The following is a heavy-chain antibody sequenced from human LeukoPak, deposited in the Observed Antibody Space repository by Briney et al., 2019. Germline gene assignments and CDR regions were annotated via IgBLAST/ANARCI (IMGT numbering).Heavy chain of an antibody. D-gene: IGHD2-15*01. CDR2: ISGSGSNT. CDR1: GFTFKNYA. CDR3: TKDYCSGASCPFDC. J-gene: IGHJ4*02. V-gene: IGHV3-23*01. Sequence: PGGSLRLSCAASGFTFKNYAMNWVRQAPGKGREWVSAISGSGSNTYYADSVKGRFTISRDSSKNTLYRQMNGLKAEDTAVYYCTKDYCSGASCPFDCWGQGTLVTVSS.